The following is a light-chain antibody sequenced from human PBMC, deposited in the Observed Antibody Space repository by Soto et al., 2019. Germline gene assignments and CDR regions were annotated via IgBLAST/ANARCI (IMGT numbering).Light chain of an antibody. CDR2: LGS. V-gene: IGKV2-28*01. Sequence: DIVMTQSPLSLPVTPGEPASISFRSSQSLLHSNGYNYLDWYLQKPGQSPKLLNYLGSNRASGVPEKYSSSGSVTDFTLKISRVEAVDDGVNYRMQALHTQQTLGQVTNVEIK. CDR1: QSLLHSNGYNY. J-gene: IGKJ1*01. CDR3: MQALHTQQT.